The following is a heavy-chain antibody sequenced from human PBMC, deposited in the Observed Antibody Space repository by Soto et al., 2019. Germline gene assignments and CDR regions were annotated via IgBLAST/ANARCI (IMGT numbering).Heavy chain of an antibody. CDR3: ARPRVPATREAFDI. V-gene: IGHV4-61*08. J-gene: IGHJ3*02. D-gene: IGHD2-15*01. Sequence: QVQLQESGPGLVKPSETLSLTCTVSGGSVSSGGYYWSWIRQPPGKGLEWIGFIYYGGSADYTPSLKSRVTISADRSKTQFSLILRSVTAADTAVYYCARPRVPATREAFDIWGQGTMVTVSS. CDR2: IYYGGSA. CDR1: GGSVSSGGYY.